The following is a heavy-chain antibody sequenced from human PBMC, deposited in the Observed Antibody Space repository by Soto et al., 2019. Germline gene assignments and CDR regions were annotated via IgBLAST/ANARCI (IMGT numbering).Heavy chain of an antibody. Sequence: PGGSLRLSCAASGFTFSSYGMHWVRQAPGKGLEWVAVIWYDGSNKYYADSVKGRFTISRDNSKNTLYLQMNSLRAEDTAVYYCARSNYDFWSGRMNYYYYYYMDGWGKGTTVTVSS. CDR2: IWYDGSNK. V-gene: IGHV3-33*01. J-gene: IGHJ6*03. CDR3: ARSNYDFWSGRMNYYYYYYMDG. D-gene: IGHD3-3*01. CDR1: GFTFSSYG.